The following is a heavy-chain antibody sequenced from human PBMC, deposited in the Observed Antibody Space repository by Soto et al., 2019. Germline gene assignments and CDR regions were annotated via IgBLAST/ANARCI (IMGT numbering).Heavy chain of an antibody. CDR1: GATFSSYT. CDR3: ARSRYGDYSTYFGY. V-gene: IGHV1-69*02. J-gene: IGHJ4*02. Sequence: QVQLVQSGAEVKKPGSSVKVSCKASGATFSSYTISWVRQAPGQGLEWMGRIIPILGIANYAQKFQGRVTITADKSTSTAYMELSSLRSEDTAVYYCARSRYGDYSTYFGYWGQETLVTVSS. CDR2: IIPILGIA. D-gene: IGHD4-17*01.